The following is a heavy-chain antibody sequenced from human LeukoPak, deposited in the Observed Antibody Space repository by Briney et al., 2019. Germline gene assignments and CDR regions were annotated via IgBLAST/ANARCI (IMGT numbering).Heavy chain of an antibody. J-gene: IGHJ4*02. Sequence: SETLSLTCTVSGYSISSGYYWGWIRQPPGKGLEWIGSIYYSGSTYYNPSLKSRVTISVDTSKNQFSLKLSSVTAADTAVYYCARHHRGYLGYWGQGTLVTVSS. CDR2: IYYSGST. D-gene: IGHD3-22*01. CDR1: GYSISSGYY. CDR3: ARHHRGYLGY. V-gene: IGHV4-38-2*02.